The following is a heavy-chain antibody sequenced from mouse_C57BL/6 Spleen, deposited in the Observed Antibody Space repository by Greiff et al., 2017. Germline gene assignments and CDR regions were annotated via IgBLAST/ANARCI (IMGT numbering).Heavy chain of an antibody. CDR3: ARDYYGSSYFDV. Sequence: VKLQESGPELVKPGASVKISCKASGYAFSSSWMNWVKQRPGKGLEWIGRIYPGDGDTNYNGKFKGKATLTADKSSSTAYMQLSSLTSEDSAVYFCARDYYGSSYFDVWGTGTTVTVSS. J-gene: IGHJ1*03. CDR1: GYAFSSSW. V-gene: IGHV1-82*01. CDR2: IYPGDGDT. D-gene: IGHD1-1*01.